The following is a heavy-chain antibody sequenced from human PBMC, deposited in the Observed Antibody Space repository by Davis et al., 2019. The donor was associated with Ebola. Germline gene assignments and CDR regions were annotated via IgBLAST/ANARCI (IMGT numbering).Heavy chain of an antibody. D-gene: IGHD6-19*01. J-gene: IGHJ4*02. V-gene: IGHV3-49*03. CDR1: GFTFGDYP. CDR3: TRVGGGWASGYFDY. CDR2: IRTKAYGGTT. Sequence: PGGSLRLSCTAYGFTFGDYPMSWFRQAPGKGLEWVGLIRTKAYGGTTEYAASVKGRFTISRDDSKSIAYLQMNSLKTEDTAVYYCTRVGGGWASGYFDYWGQGTLVTVSS.